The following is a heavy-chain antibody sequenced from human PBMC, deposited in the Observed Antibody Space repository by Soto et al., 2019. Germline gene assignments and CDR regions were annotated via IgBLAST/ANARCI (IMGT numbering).Heavy chain of an antibody. J-gene: IGHJ4*02. V-gene: IGHV4-30-4*01. CDR2: IFHTGGA. D-gene: IGHD4-17*01. CDR1: CVSITSSNHY. CDR3: GSQFREAGRGLFDYYY. Sequence: SETLSLTCAVSCVSITSSNHYWSWLRQPPGKGLEWVGYIFHTGGAYYNPSLKSRIVMSVDASKSQFSLTLNSTTAADTAVYFCGSQFREAGRGLFDYYYWGEG.